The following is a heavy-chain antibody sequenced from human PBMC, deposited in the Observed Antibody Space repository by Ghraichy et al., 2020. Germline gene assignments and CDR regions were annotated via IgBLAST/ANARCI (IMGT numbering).Heavy chain of an antibody. D-gene: IGHD4-17*01. CDR2: IYSGAST. J-gene: IGHJ6*03. Sequence: GGSLRLSCAASGFTVSSNYISWVRQAPGKGLEWVSVIYSGASTYYADSVKGRFTISRDNSKNMVYLQMNSLRAEDTAVYYCGRDSTPGYGDYGYYYYYMDVWGKGTTVTVSS. CDR1: GFTVSSNY. CDR3: GRDSTPGYGDYGYYYYYMDV. V-gene: IGHV3-53*01.